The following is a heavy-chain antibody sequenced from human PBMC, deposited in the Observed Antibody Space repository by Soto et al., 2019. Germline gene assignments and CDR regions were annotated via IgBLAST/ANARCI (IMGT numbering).Heavy chain of an antibody. CDR2: IKQDGSEK. Sequence: EVQLVESGGGLVQPGGSLRLSCAASGFTFSSYWMSWVRQAPGKGLEWVANIKQDGSEKNYVDSVKGRFTLSRDNARKSVYLQMNSLRVEDTAVYYCAREGTIGTPDGLDVWGQGTTVTVSS. V-gene: IGHV3-7*03. CDR1: GFTFSSYW. CDR3: AREGTIGTPDGLDV. J-gene: IGHJ6*02. D-gene: IGHD1-1*01.